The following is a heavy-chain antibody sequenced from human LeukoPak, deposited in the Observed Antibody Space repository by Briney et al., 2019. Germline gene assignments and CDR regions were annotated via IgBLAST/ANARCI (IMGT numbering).Heavy chain of an antibody. Sequence: PGGSLRPSCAASGFTVSSNYMSWVRQAPGKGLEWVSVIYSGGSTYYADSVKGRFTISRDNSKNTLFLQMDSLSAEDTAVYYCARASHYYDSSGYYHFDSWGQGTLVTVSS. V-gene: IGHV3-53*01. J-gene: IGHJ4*02. CDR1: GFTVSSNY. D-gene: IGHD3-22*01. CDR3: ARASHYYDSSGYYHFDS. CDR2: IYSGGST.